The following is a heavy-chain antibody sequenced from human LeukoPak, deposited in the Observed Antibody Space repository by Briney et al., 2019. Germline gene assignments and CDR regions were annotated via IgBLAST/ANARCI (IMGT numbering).Heavy chain of an antibody. Sequence: PSETLSLTCTVSGGSISSSSYYWGWIRQPPGKGLEWIGEINHSGSTNYNPSLKSRVTISVDTSKNQFSLKLSSVTAADTAVYYCARGVPPTTVVTPGWFDPWGQGTLVTVSS. D-gene: IGHD4-23*01. J-gene: IGHJ5*02. CDR3: ARGVPPTTVVTPGWFDP. CDR2: INHSGST. CDR1: GGSISSSSYY. V-gene: IGHV4-39*07.